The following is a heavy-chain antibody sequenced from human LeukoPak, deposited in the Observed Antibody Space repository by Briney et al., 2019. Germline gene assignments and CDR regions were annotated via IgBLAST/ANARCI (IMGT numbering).Heavy chain of an antibody. Sequence: SLKVSCKASGGTFSSYTINWVRQAPGQGLEWMGRIIPILGIADYAQNFQGRVTITADKSTSTAYMEVSSLRSEDTAVYYCARGSSGWRSLDYWGQGTLVTVSS. V-gene: IGHV1-69*02. D-gene: IGHD6-19*01. CDR3: ARGSSGWRSLDY. CDR1: GGTFSSYT. J-gene: IGHJ4*02. CDR2: IIPILGIA.